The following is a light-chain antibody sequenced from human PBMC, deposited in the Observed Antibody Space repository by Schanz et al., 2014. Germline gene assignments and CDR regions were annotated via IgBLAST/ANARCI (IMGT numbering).Light chain of an antibody. Sequence: QSALTQPPSASGSPGQSVTISCTGTSSDVGGYNYVSWYQQHPGKAPKLMIYEVNKRPSGVPDRFSGSKSGTSASLAISGLQSEDEADYYCAAWDDSLNGVFGGGTKLTVL. CDR2: EVN. CDR3: AAWDDSLNGV. CDR1: SSDVGGYNY. J-gene: IGLJ2*01. V-gene: IGLV2-8*01.